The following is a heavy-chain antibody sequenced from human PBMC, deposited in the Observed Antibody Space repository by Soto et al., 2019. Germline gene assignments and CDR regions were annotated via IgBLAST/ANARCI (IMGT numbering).Heavy chain of an antibody. V-gene: IGHV5-10-1*01. J-gene: IGHJ6*02. CDR3: ARHFPLPTDLQFYYYYYYGVDV. Sequence: GESLKISCKASGYNFTTFWISWMRQVPGKGLEWMGRIDPSDSYSNYSPTFQGHITISADKSINTAYLHFSNLKASDTAVYYCARHFPLPTDLQFYYYYYYGVDVWGHGTAVTVSS. D-gene: IGHD3-3*02. CDR1: GYNFTTFW. CDR2: IDPSDSYS.